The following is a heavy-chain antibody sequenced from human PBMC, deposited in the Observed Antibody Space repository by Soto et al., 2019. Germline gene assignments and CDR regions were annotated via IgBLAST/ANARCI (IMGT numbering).Heavy chain of an antibody. CDR1: GFSFSSYE. J-gene: IGHJ4*02. CDR2: ISSSGSTI. V-gene: IGHV3-48*03. D-gene: IGHD5-12*01. CDR3: ASEVDLNYFDY. Sequence: GGSLRLSCAASGFSFSSYEMNWVRQAPGKGLEWVSYISSSGSTIYYADSVKGRFTISRDNAKNSLYLQMNSLRAEDTAVYYCASEVDLNYFDYWGQGTLVTVSS.